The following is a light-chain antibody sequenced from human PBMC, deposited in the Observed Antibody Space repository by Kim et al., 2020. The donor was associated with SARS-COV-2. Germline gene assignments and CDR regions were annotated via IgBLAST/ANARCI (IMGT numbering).Light chain of an antibody. CDR2: DVS. J-gene: IGLJ3*02. V-gene: IGLV2-14*03. Sequence: QSALTQPASVSGSPGQSITISCTGTNSDVGAYNYVSWFQQHPGKAPKLMIYDVSKRPSGVSNRFSGSKSGKTASLTISGLQAEDEADYHCSSYTNSSTLVFGGGTQLTVL. CDR3: SSYTNSSTLV. CDR1: NSDVGAYNY.